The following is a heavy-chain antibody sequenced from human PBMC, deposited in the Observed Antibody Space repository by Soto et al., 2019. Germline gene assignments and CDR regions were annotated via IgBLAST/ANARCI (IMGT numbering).Heavy chain of an antibody. CDR1: GYTFTSYG. CDR2: ISAYNGNT. D-gene: IGHD3-22*01. CDR3: ARDRSITMIVDAVPDAFDI. J-gene: IGHJ3*02. Sequence: ASVKVSCKASGYTFTSYGISWVRQAPGQGLEWMGWISAYNGNTNYAQKLQGRVTMTTDTSTNTAYMELRSLRSDDTAVYYCARDRSITMIVDAVPDAFDIWGQGTMVTVSS. V-gene: IGHV1-18*01.